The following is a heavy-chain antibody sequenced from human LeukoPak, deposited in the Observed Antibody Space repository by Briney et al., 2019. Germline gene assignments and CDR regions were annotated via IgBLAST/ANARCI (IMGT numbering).Heavy chain of an antibody. Sequence: ASVKVSCKASGGTFSSYAISWVRQAPGQGLEWMGRIIPILGIANYAQKFQGRVTITADKSTSTAYMELSSLRSEDTAVYYCARDSRGVVVYWFDPWGQGTLVTVSS. CDR2: IIPILGIA. CDR1: GGTFSSYA. J-gene: IGHJ5*02. V-gene: IGHV1-69*04. CDR3: ARDSRGVVVYWFDP. D-gene: IGHD3-22*01.